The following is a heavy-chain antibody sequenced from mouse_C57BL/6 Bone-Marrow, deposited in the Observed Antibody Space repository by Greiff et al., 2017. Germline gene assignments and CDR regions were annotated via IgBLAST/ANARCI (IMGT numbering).Heavy chain of an antibody. CDR3: ARSSPLGLSFDY. CDR1: GYTFTSYW. J-gene: IGHJ2*01. V-gene: IGHV1-55*01. D-gene: IGHD4-1*01. CDR2: IYPTSGRT. Sequence: QVQLHQPGAELVKPGASVKMSCKASGYTFTSYWITWVKQRPGQGLEWIGDIYPTSGRTNYNEKFKSKAILTVDTASNTAYMQLSSLTSEDSAVFYCARSSPLGLSFDYWGQGTTLTVSS.